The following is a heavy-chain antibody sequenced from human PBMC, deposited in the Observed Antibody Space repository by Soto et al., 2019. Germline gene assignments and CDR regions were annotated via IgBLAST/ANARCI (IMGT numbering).Heavy chain of an antibody. D-gene: IGHD3-10*01. CDR1: GFTFSNAW. CDR3: WHYCSGSYYNLRYFDY. V-gene: IGHV3-15*07. Sequence: EVQLVESGGGLVKPGGSLRLSCAASGFTFSNAWMNWVRQAPGKGLEWVGRIKSKTDGGTTDYAAPVKGRFTISRDDSKNTLYLQMNSLKTEGTAVYYCWHYCSGSYYNLRYFDYWGQGTLVTVSS. J-gene: IGHJ4*02. CDR2: IKSKTDGGTT.